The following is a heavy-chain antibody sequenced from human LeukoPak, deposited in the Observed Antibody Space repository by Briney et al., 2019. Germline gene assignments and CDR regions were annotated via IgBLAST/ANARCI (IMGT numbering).Heavy chain of an antibody. Sequence: SETLSLTCTVSGYSISSGYFWGWIRQPPGKGLEWLGSIYHSGSTYCNPSLKSRVTISVDTSKNQFSLKLTSATAADTAVYYCARGYSSSWYINWFDPWGQGTLVTVSS. CDR1: GYSISSGYF. CDR3: ARGYSSSWYINWFDP. CDR2: IYHSGST. D-gene: IGHD6-13*01. V-gene: IGHV4-38-2*02. J-gene: IGHJ5*02.